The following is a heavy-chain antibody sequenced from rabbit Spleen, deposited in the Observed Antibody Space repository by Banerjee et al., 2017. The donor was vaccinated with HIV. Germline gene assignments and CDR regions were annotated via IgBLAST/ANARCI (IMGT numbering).Heavy chain of an antibody. CDR1: GFSFSSSYY. Sequence: QEQLEESGGDLVKPEGSLTLTCTASGFSFSSSYYMCWVRQAPGKGLEWIACIYGGSSGSTAYASWAKGRFTISKTSSTTVTLQMTSLTAADTATYFCARDLASVVGWNFNLWGPGTLVTVS. D-gene: IGHD3-1*01. CDR3: ARDLASVVGWNFNL. CDR2: IYGGSSGST. J-gene: IGHJ4*01. V-gene: IGHV1S45*01.